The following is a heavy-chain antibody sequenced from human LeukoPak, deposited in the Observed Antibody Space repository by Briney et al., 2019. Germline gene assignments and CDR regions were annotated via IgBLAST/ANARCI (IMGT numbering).Heavy chain of an antibody. D-gene: IGHD5-18*01. CDR1: GGSFRGYY. Sequence: ASETLSLTCAVYGGSFRGYYWSCIRQPPGKGLEWVGEINHSGNTNYNPSLKSRVTISVDTSKNQFSLNLSSVTAADTAVYYCARSRYSYGYVALDYWGQGTLVTVSS. J-gene: IGHJ4*02. CDR2: INHSGNT. CDR3: ARSRYSYGYVALDY. V-gene: IGHV4-34*01.